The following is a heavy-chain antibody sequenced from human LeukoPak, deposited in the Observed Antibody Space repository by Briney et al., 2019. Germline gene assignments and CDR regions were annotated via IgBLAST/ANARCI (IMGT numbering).Heavy chain of an antibody. CDR1: GFTFSSYC. Sequence: PGGSLRLSCAASGFTFSSYCMSWVRQAPGKGLEWVANIKQDGSEKYYVDSVKGQFTISRDNAKNSLYLQMNSLRAEDTAVYYCARFSETVRALDYWGQGTLVTVSS. V-gene: IGHV3-7*01. CDR2: IKQDGSEK. D-gene: IGHD4-17*01. CDR3: ARFSETVRALDY. J-gene: IGHJ4*02.